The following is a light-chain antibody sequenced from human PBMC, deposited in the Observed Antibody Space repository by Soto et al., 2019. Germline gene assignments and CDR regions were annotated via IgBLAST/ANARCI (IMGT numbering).Light chain of an antibody. CDR2: GAS. J-gene: IGKJ2*01. CDR3: QQYGSSPYT. Sequence: EIVLTQSPGTLSLSPGERATLSCRASQSVSSDYLAWYQQKPGQAPRLLLYGASNRASGIPDRFSGSGSGTDFPLTISRLEPEDFAVYSCQQYGSSPYTFGQGTKLEI. V-gene: IGKV3-20*01. CDR1: QSVSSDY.